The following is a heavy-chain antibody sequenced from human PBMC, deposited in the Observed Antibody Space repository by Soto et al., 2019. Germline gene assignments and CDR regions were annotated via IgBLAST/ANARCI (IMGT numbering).Heavy chain of an antibody. CDR3: QTHVARRDHRAAFAY. CDR1: YGTSSSLGGR. Sequence: TVAYGTSSSLGGRWSLNNKPPGKGLEWIGGIYYSGSTHYSPSLKSRVTMSVDTSKNQFSLKLSAVAAADTAVYFCQTHVARRDHRAAFAYWRKGTLDT. CDR2: IYYSGST. J-gene: IGHJ4*02. V-gene: IGHV4-39*01.